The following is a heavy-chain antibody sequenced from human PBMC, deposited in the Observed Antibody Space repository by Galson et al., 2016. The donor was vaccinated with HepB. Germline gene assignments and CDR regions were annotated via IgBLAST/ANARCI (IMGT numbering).Heavy chain of an antibody. CDR1: GGSISSNNW. V-gene: IGHV4-4*02. CDR3: ASLKGWSYQNFDY. CDR2: IYHTGTT. D-gene: IGHD1-26*01. Sequence: SETLSLTCVVSGGSISSNNWWSWLRQPPGKGLEWIGEIYHTGTTNYNPSLESRVTISLDKSKNQFSLKLSSVTAADTAVYYCASLKGWSYQNFDYWGQGTLVTVSS. J-gene: IGHJ4*02.